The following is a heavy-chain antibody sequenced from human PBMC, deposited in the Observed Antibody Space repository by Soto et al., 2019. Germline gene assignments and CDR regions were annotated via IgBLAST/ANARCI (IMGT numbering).Heavy chain of an antibody. J-gene: IGHJ4*02. D-gene: IGHD1-20*01. V-gene: IGHV3-30*18. CDR3: AKDVTGTTPY. CDR1: GFTFSSYS. Sequence: GGSLRLSCAASGFTFSSYSMHWVRQAPGKGLEWVAVILYDGRMKYYAESVKCRFTISRDNSKNTLYVQMNSLRAEDTAVYYCAKDVTGTTPYWGEGTLVTVSS. CDR2: ILYDGRMK.